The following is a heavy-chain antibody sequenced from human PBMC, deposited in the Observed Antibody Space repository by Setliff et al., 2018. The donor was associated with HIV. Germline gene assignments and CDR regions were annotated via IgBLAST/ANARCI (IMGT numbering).Heavy chain of an antibody. CDR1: GASISNHY. Sequence: PSETLSLTCGVSGASISNHYWSWVRQSPGKGLEWIGYIYYTGSTNYNPSLKSRIAILLDTSKNQFSLKLNSVTAADTAVYYCATLPQGYDYFDYWGNGTLVTVSS. CDR2: IYYTGST. J-gene: IGHJ4*01. CDR3: ATLPQGYDYFDY. V-gene: IGHV4-59*11. D-gene: IGHD3-3*01.